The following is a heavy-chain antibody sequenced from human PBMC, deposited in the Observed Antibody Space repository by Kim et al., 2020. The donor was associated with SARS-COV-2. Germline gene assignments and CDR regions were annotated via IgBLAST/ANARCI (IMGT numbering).Heavy chain of an antibody. CDR3: ARLGKYYYDEDY. D-gene: IGHD3-22*01. V-gene: IGHV4-39*01. CDR1: GGSISSRGYY. Sequence: SETLSLTCTVSGGSISSRGYYWGWVRQPPGKGLEWIGSMLYSGTTYYNPSLKSRVTISVDTSKNQFSLKLTSVTAADTAIYYCARLGKYYYDEDYWGQGT. J-gene: IGHJ4*02. CDR2: MLYSGTT.